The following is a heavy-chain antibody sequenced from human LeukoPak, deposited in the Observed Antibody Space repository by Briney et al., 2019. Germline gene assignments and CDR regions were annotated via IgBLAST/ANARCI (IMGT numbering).Heavy chain of an antibody. J-gene: IGHJ4*02. Sequence: TPSETLSLTCAVSSGSISSSNWWSWVRQPPGKGLEWIGEINHSGSTNYNPSLKSRVTISVDMSDNQFSLKLTSVTAADTAVYYCALGYNDIWELWGQGNMVTVSS. D-gene: IGHD1-26*01. CDR3: ALGYNDIWEL. CDR2: INHSGST. V-gene: IGHV4-4*02. CDR1: SGSISSSNW.